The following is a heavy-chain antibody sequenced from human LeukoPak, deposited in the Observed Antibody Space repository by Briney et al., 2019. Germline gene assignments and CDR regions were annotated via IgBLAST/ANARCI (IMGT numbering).Heavy chain of an antibody. D-gene: IGHD1-26*01. Sequence: ASVKVSCKASGYTFTGYYMNWVRQAPGRGLEWMGWINPNSGDTSYAQKFQGRVTMTRDTSISTAYMELSRLKSDDTAVYYCARDRSGSYYGAFDIWGQGTMVTVSS. CDR1: GYTFTGYY. V-gene: IGHV1-2*02. CDR2: INPNSGDT. CDR3: ARDRSGSYYGAFDI. J-gene: IGHJ3*02.